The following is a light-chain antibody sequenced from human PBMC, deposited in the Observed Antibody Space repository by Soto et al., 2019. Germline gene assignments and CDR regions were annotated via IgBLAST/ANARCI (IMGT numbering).Light chain of an antibody. CDR1: SSNIGAGYD. J-gene: IGLJ1*01. CDR2: GNS. V-gene: IGLV1-40*01. CDR3: QSYDSSLSGYV. Sequence: QSVLTQPPSVSGAPGQKVTISCTGSSSNIGAGYDVNWYHQLPGTAPKLLIHGNSNRPSGVPDRFSGSKSGTSASLAITGLQAEDEADYFCQSYDSSLSGYVFRTGTKVTVL.